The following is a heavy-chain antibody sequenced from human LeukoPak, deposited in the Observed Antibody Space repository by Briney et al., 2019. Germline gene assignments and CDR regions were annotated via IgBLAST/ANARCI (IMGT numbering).Heavy chain of an antibody. J-gene: IGHJ4*02. Sequence: QSGGSLRLSCAASGFTFSSYAMSWVRQAPGKGLEWVSAISGSGGSTYYADSVKGRFTISRDNSKNTLYLQMNSLRAEDTAVYYCAKDQRYCSGGSCYSPFDYWGQGTLVTVSS. CDR3: AKDQRYCSGGSCYSPFDY. V-gene: IGHV3-23*01. CDR1: GFTFSSYA. CDR2: ISGSGGST. D-gene: IGHD2-15*01.